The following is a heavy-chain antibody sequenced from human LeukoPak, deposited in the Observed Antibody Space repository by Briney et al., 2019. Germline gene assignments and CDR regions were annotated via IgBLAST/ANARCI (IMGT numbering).Heavy chain of an antibody. D-gene: IGHD6-13*01. CDR3: AREAAGRSYYFDY. CDR1: GFTFSSYA. V-gene: IGHV3-30-3*01. J-gene: IGHJ4*02. Sequence: GGSLRLSCAASGFTFSSYAMHWVRQAPGKGLEWVAVISYDGSNKYYADSVKGRFTISRDNSKNTLYLQMNSLRAEDTAVYYCAREAAGRSYYFDYWGQGTLVTVSS. CDR2: ISYDGSNK.